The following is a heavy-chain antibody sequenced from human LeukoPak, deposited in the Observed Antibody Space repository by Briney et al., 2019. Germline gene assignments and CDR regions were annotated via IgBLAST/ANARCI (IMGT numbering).Heavy chain of an antibody. CDR1: GYSFTSYW. Sequence: GESLKISCKGSGYSFTSYWIGWVRQMPGKGLEWMGIIYPGDSDTRYSPSFQGQVTISADKSISTAYLQWSSLKASDTAMYYCARGRSSSWYGGWFDPRGQGTLVTVSS. V-gene: IGHV5-51*01. CDR2: IYPGDSDT. D-gene: IGHD6-13*01. J-gene: IGHJ5*02. CDR3: ARGRSSSWYGGWFDP.